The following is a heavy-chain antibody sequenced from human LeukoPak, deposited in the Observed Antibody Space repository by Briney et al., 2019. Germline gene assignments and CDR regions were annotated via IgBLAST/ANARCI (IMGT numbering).Heavy chain of an antibody. J-gene: IGHJ3*02. CDR3: APVLPFYDILTGYSRDAFDI. V-gene: IGHV2-5*01. CDR2: IYWNDDK. D-gene: IGHD3-9*01. CDR1: GFSLSTSGVG. Sequence: SGPTLVNPTQTLTLTCTFSGFSLSTSGVGVGWIRQPPGKALEWLALIYWNDDKRYSPSLKSRLTLTKDTSTNQVVLTMTNMDPVDTATYYCAPVLPFYDILTGYSRDAFDIWGQGTMVTVSS.